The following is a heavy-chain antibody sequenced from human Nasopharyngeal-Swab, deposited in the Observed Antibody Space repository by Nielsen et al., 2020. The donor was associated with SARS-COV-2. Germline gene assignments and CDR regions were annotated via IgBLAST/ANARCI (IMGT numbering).Heavy chain of an antibody. D-gene: IGHD3-9*01. CDR2: IKQDGSEK. J-gene: IGHJ3*02. Sequence: GESLQISCAASGFTFSSYWMSWVRQAPGKGLEWVANIKQDGSEKYYVDSVKGRFTISRDNAKNSLYLQMNSLRAEDTAVYYCASEPVRYFDPMGAFDIWGQGTMVTVSS. V-gene: IGHV3-7*03. CDR1: GFTFSSYW. CDR3: ASEPVRYFDPMGAFDI.